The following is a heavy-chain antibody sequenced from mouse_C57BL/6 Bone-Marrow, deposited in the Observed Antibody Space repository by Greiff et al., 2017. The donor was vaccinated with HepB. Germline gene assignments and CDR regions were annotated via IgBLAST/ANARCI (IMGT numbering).Heavy chain of an antibody. Sequence: QVQLKQSGAELARPGASVKLSCKASGYTFTSYGISWVKQRTGQGLEWIGEIYPRSGNTYYNEKFKGKATLTADKSSSTAYMELRSLTSEDSAVYFGARWGYDYDWYFDVWGTGTTVTVSS. CDR2: IYPRSGNT. J-gene: IGHJ1*03. V-gene: IGHV1-81*01. CDR1: GYTFTSYG. CDR3: ARWGYDYDWYFDV. D-gene: IGHD2-4*01.